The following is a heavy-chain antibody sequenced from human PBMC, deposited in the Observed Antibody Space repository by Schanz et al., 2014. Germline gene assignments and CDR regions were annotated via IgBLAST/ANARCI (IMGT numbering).Heavy chain of an antibody. V-gene: IGHV3-23*01. Sequence: EVHLLESGGGLVPPGGSLRLSCAASGFNFSDYAMCWVRQAPGKGLEWVSALSEGGGGTHYADSVRGRFTISSDSSKNTLFLQMSSLRVDDMAVYYCGRAGTGMAGWYFELWGRGTLVTVSS. CDR2: LSEGGGGT. CDR1: GFNFSDYA. J-gene: IGHJ2*01. CDR3: GRAGTGMAGWYFEL. D-gene: IGHD5-18*01.